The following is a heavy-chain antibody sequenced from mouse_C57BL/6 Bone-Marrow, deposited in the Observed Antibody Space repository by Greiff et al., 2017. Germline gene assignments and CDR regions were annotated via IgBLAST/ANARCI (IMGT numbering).Heavy chain of an antibody. Sequence: QVQLQQPGAELVMPGASVKLSCKASGYTFTSYWMHWVKQRPGQGLEWIGEIDPSDSYTNYNQKFKGKSTLTVDKSSSTAYMQLSSLTSEDSAVYYCARSLTGGPMFAYWGQGTLVTVSA. CDR1: GYTFTSYW. CDR2: IDPSDSYT. D-gene: IGHD4-1*01. J-gene: IGHJ3*01. V-gene: IGHV1-69*01. CDR3: ARSLTGGPMFAY.